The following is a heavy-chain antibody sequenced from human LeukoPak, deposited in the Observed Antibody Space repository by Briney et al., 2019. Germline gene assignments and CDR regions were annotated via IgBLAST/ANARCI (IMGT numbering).Heavy chain of an antibody. CDR1: GFTFSSYA. D-gene: IGHD3-22*01. V-gene: IGHV3-30-3*01. Sequence: GGSLRLSCAASGFTFSSYAMHWVRQAPGKGLEWVAVISYDGSNKYYADSVKGRFTISRDNSKNTLYLQMNSLRAEDTAVYYCARAGPTYMIVVVTPFDYWGQGTLVTVSS. CDR3: ARAGPTYMIVVVTPFDY. CDR2: ISYDGSNK. J-gene: IGHJ4*02.